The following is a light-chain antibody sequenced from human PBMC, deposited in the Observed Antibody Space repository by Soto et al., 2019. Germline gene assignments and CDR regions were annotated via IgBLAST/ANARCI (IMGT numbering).Light chain of an antibody. J-gene: IGKJ2*01. CDR3: VQALQTY. CDR2: LGS. V-gene: IGKV2-28*01. CDR1: QSLLHSQGYKY. Sequence: IVMSQSPLSLPVTPGEPASISCRSSQSLLHSQGYKYLDWYLQKPGQSPRLLVYLGSNRASGVPDRCSFWRSGTDSTLKSSRVEAEDVGFYNCVQALQTYFGQGTKLEIK.